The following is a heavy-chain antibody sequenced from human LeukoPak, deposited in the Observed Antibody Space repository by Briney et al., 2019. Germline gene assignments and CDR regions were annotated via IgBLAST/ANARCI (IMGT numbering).Heavy chain of an antibody. J-gene: IGHJ4*02. V-gene: IGHV6-1*01. CDR1: GDSVSRNSAA. Sequence: SQTLSHTCAISGDSVSRNSAAWNWIRQSPSRGLEWLGRTYYKSKWYNDYAVSVKSRITINPDTSKNQFSLQLKSVTPEDTAVYYCARAPIVGATDIDYWGQGTLVTVSS. D-gene: IGHD1-26*01. CDR2: TYYKSKWYN. CDR3: ARAPIVGATDIDY.